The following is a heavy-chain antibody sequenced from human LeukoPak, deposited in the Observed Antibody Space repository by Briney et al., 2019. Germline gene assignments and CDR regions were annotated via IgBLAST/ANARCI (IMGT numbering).Heavy chain of an antibody. V-gene: IGHV4-34*01. CDR1: GGSFSGYY. D-gene: IGHD1-26*01. Sequence: SETLSLTCAVYGGSFSGYYWSWIRQPPGKGLEWIGEINHSGSTNYNPSLKSRVTISVDTSKNQFSLKLSSVTAADTAVYYCARGRGIVGATTSPPFDYRGQGTLVTVSS. CDR3: ARGRGIVGATTSPPFDY. CDR2: INHSGST. J-gene: IGHJ4*02.